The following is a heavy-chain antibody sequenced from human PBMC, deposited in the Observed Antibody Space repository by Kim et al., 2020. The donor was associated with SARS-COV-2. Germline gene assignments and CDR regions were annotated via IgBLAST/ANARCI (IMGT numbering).Heavy chain of an antibody. Sequence: ASVKVSCKASGYTFTSYAMNWVRQAPGQGLEWMGWINTNTGNPTYAQGFTGRFVFSLDTSVSTAYLQISSLKAEDTAVYYCARERGSITIFGVWLQNGYFDLWCRGTLVTVSS. CDR1: GYTFTSYA. CDR2: INTNTGNP. J-gene: IGHJ2*01. CDR3: ARERGSITIFGVWLQNGYFDL. D-gene: IGHD3-3*01. V-gene: IGHV7-4-1*02.